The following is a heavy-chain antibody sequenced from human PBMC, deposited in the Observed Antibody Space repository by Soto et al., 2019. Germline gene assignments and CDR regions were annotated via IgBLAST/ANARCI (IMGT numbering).Heavy chain of an antibody. D-gene: IGHD4-17*01. CDR2: IKRDGSEK. CDR3: ARVRANDYEIDY. CDR1: GFMFGSYW. Sequence: GGSLRLSCAASGFMFGSYWMTWVRHAPGKGLEWVANIKRDGSEKFYVDSVKGRFTISRDNAVNSLFLHMNSLRAEDTAIYYCARVRANDYEIDYWGQGALVTVSS. V-gene: IGHV3-7*03. J-gene: IGHJ4*02.